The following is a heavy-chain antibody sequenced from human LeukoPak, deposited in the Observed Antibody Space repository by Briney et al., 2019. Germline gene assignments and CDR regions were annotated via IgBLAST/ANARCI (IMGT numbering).Heavy chain of an antibody. J-gene: IGHJ4*02. CDR2: ISGSGGST. CDR1: GFTVSSKY. V-gene: IGHV3-23*01. Sequence: PGGSLRLSCAASGFTVSSKYMSWVRQAPGKGLEWVSAISGSGGSTYYADSVKGRFTTSRDNSKNTLYLQMNSLRAEDTAVYYCAKGAHCSSTSCLFDYWGQGTLVTVSS. CDR3: AKGAHCSSTSCLFDY. D-gene: IGHD2-2*01.